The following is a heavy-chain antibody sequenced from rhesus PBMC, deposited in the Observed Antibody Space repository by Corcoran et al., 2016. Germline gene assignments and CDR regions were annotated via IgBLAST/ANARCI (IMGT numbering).Heavy chain of an antibody. D-gene: IGHD2-21*01. CDR1: GFTFGNYV. J-gene: IGHJ4*01. CDR3: ARDGIEYCSGSGCYDY. V-gene: IGHV3-54*02. CDR2: ISYDGSKR. Sequence: EVQLVESGGGLVQPGGSLRLSCAASGFTFGNYVIHWVRRSPGKGLDGVARISYDGSKREYANSVKGRFTISRDNSKNMLYLQMNNLKLEDTAVHYCARDGIEYCSGSGCYDYWGQGVLVTVSS.